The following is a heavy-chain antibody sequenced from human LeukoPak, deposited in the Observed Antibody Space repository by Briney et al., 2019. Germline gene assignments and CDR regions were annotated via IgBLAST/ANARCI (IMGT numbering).Heavy chain of an antibody. CDR1: GFTFSSYS. Sequence: PGGSLRLSCAASGFTFSSYSMNWVRQAPGKGLEWVSYISSSSSTIYYADSVKGRFTIPRDNAKNSLYLQMNSLRAEDTAVYYCARGAVTSYWYSSSADYWGQGTLVTVSS. CDR3: ARGAVTSYWYSSSADY. V-gene: IGHV3-48*01. CDR2: ISSSSSTI. J-gene: IGHJ4*02. D-gene: IGHD6-6*01.